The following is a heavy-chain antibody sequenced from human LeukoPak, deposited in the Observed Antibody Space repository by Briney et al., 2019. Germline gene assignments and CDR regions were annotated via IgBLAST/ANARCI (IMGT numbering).Heavy chain of an antibody. CDR3: ARERVYGSGSYSDYYGMDV. CDR2: IYYSGST. J-gene: IGHJ6*04. Sequence: SETLSLTCTVSGGSVSSGSYYWSWIRQPPGKGLEWIGYIYYSGSTNYNPSLKSRVTISVDTSKNQFSLKLSSVTAADTAVYYCARERVYGSGSYSDYYGMDVWAKGPRSPSPQ. V-gene: IGHV4-61*01. CDR1: GGSVSSGSYY. D-gene: IGHD3-10*01.